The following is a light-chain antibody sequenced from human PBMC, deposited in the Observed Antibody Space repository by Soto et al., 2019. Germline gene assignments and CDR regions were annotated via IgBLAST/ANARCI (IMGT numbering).Light chain of an antibody. Sequence: DIQMTQSPSSLSASVGDRVTITCRASQGISNYLAWYQQKPGKVPKLLIYAASTLKSGVPSRFGGSGSGTDFTLTITSLQPEDVATYYCQKYNSAPRTFGGGTKVEIK. CDR1: QGISNY. J-gene: IGKJ4*01. CDR3: QKYNSAPRT. CDR2: AAS. V-gene: IGKV1-27*01.